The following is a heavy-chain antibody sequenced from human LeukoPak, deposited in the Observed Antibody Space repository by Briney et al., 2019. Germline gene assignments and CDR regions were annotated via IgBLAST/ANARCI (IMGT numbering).Heavy chain of an antibody. J-gene: IGHJ4*02. D-gene: IGHD3-10*01. V-gene: IGHV4-39*01. CDR2: IYYRGST. CDR3: ARLLLHYYGSGSYFSSPFDY. CDR1: GGSISSSSYY. Sequence: SETLSLTCTVSGGSISSSSYYWGWIRQPPGKGLEWIGSIYYRGSTYYNPSLKSRVTISVDTSKNQFSLKLSSVTAADTALYNCARLLLHYYGSGSYFSSPFDYWGQGTLVTVSS.